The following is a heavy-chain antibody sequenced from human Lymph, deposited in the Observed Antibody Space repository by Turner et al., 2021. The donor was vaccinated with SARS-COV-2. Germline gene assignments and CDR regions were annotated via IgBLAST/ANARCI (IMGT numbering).Heavy chain of an antibody. CDR1: GGSISSSNYY. D-gene: IGHD3-3*01. CDR3: ARQWSGYYPTPGY. J-gene: IGHJ4*02. V-gene: IGHV4-39*01. Sequence: QLQLQESCPGLVKPSETLSLTCTVSGGSISSSNYYWGWIRQPPGKGLEWIGSMYSSGSTYCNPSLKSRVTISVDTSKNQFSLKLSSVTAADTAVYYCARQWSGYYPTPGYWGQGTLVTVSS. CDR2: MYSSGST.